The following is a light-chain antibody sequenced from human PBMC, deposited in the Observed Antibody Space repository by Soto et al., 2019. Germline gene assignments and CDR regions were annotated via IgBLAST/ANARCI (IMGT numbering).Light chain of an antibody. J-gene: IGLJ3*02. CDR3: AAWDGRLNGWV. CDR1: SSNIGSNT. Sequence: QSVLTQPPSASGTPGQRVTISCSGSSSNIGSNTVNWYQQLPGTAPKLLIYSNNQRPSGVPDRVSGSKSGTSASLAISGLQSEYEADDYCAAWDGRLNGWVFGGGNKLTVL. CDR2: SNN. V-gene: IGLV1-44*01.